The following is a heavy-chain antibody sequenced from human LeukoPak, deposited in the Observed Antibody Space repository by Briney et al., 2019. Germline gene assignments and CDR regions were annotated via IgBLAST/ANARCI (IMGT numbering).Heavy chain of an antibody. CDR1: VASISNYY. D-gene: IGHD2-15*01. Sequence: PSETLSLTCAVSVASISNYYWSWIRQAPGKGLEWIGYISTSGSTYYNPSLKSRVTISVDTSKNQFSLKLSSVTAADTAVYYCASPQEYCSGGGCPPKTCSPPGAQGPLPPVPS. CDR3: ASPQEYCSGGGCPPKTCSPP. V-gene: IGHV4-4*09. CDR2: ISTSGST. J-gene: IGHJ5*02.